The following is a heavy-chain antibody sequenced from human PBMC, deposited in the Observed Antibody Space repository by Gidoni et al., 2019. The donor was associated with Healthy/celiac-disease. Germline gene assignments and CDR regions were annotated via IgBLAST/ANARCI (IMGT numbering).Heavy chain of an antibody. Sequence: QVQLVESGGGVVQPGRSLRPSCAASGFTFSSYAMHWVRQAPGKGLEWVAVISYDGSNKYYADSVKGRFTISRDNSKNTLYLQMNSLRAEDTAVYYCARDRRGYVHYFDYWGQGTLVTVSS. CDR2: ISYDGSNK. V-gene: IGHV3-30-3*01. D-gene: IGHD5-12*01. J-gene: IGHJ4*02. CDR1: GFTFSSYA. CDR3: ARDRRGYVHYFDY.